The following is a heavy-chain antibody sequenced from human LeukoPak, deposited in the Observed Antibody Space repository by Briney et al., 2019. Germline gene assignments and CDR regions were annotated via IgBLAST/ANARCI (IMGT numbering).Heavy chain of an antibody. CDR3: ARSKVYDFWSDPESPYDAFDI. J-gene: IGHJ3*02. CDR2: INPSGGST. Sequence: VASVKVSCKASGYTFTSYYMHWVRQAPGQGLEWMGIINPSGGSTSYAQKFQGRVTMTRDMSTSTVSMELSSLRSEDTAVYYCARSKVYDFWSDPESPYDAFDIWGQGTMVTVSS. CDR1: GYTFTSYY. V-gene: IGHV1-46*01. D-gene: IGHD3-3*01.